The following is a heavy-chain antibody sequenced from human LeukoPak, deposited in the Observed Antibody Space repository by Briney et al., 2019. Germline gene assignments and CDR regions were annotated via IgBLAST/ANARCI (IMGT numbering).Heavy chain of an antibody. CDR2: MNPNSGNT. CDR1: GYTFTSYD. J-gene: IGHJ6*02. D-gene: IGHD3-3*01. V-gene: IGHV1-8*01. Sequence: ASVKVSCKASGYTFTSYDINWVRQATGQGLEWMGWMNPNSGNTGYAQKFQGRVTMTRNTSISTAYMELSSLRSKDTAVYYCARGGYYEMYYYYYGMDVWGQGTTVTVSS. CDR3: ARGGYYEMYYYYYGMDV.